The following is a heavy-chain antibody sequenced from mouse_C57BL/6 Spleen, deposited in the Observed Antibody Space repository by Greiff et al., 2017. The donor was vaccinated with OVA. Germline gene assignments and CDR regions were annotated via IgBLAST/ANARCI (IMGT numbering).Heavy chain of an antibody. J-gene: IGHJ2*01. Sequence: VQLQQSGAELVKPGASVKLSCKASGYTFTEYTIHWVKQRAGQGLEWIGWFYPGSGSKKYNEKFKDKATLTAAKYSSTVYMELSRLSSEDSAVYFWARHEDRSRGRYYFDYWGQGTTLTVSS. V-gene: IGHV1-62-2*01. CDR1: GYTFTEYT. D-gene: IGHD1-1*01. CDR3: ARHEDRSRGRYYFDY. CDR2: FYPGSGSK.